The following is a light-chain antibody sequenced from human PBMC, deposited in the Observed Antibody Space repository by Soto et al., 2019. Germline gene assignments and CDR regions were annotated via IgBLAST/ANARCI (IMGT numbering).Light chain of an antibody. V-gene: IGKV3-20*01. J-gene: IGKJ1*01. Sequence: EIVLTQSPGTLSFSPGERATLSCRASQSVPNSYLAWYQQKPGQAPRLLIYGASSRATGIPVRFSGSGSGTDFTLTISRLEPEDFAVYYCQRYGTSTTFGQGTKVDTK. CDR2: GAS. CDR1: QSVPNSY. CDR3: QRYGTSTT.